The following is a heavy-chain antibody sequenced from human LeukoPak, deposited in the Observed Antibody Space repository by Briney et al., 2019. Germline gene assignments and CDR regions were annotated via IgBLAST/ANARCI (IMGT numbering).Heavy chain of an antibody. CDR3: ARDRGYLDN. CDR2: IISGSNYI. CDR1: GFTFSIYS. J-gene: IGHJ4*02. V-gene: IGHV3-21*01. Sequence: PGGSLRLSCAASGFTFSIYSMNWVRQGPGKGLEWLLSIISGSNYIYYADSVKGRFTISRDNVQNTLYLQMNSLRAEDTAIYYCARDRGYLDNWGRRTLVTVSS.